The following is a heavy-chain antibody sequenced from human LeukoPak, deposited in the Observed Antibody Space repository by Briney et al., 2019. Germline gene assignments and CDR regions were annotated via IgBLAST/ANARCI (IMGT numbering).Heavy chain of an antibody. Sequence: PSETLSLTCAVYGGFFSGYYWSWIRQPPGKGLEWIGEINHSGSTNYNPSLKSRVTISVDTSKNQFSLKLSSVTAADTAVYYCARGRGSYYDSSGYCFDYWGQGTLVTVSS. CDR3: ARGRGSYYDSSGYCFDY. CDR2: INHSGST. CDR1: GGFFSGYY. J-gene: IGHJ4*02. D-gene: IGHD3-22*01. V-gene: IGHV4-34*01.